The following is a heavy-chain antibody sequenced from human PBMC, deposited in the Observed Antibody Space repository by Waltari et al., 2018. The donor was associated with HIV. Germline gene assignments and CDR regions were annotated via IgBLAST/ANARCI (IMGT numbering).Heavy chain of an antibody. CDR1: GFTFSSDG. CDR2: IWYDGSNK. CDR3: AREKVDTTMAVGYYFDY. J-gene: IGHJ4*02. V-gene: IGHV3-33*01. D-gene: IGHD5-18*01. Sequence: QVQLVESGGGVVQPGRSLRLSCAASGFTFSSDGMDGVRQAPGKGLEWVAVIWYDGSNKYYADSVKGRFTISRDNSKNTLYVQMNSLRAEDTAVYYCAREKVDTTMAVGYYFDYWGQGTLVTVSS.